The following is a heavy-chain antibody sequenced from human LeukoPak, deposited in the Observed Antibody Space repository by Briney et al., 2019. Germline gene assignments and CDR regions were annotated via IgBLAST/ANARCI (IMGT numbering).Heavy chain of an antibody. CDR2: MYYTGST. CDR3: ARVSVVYGMDV. CDR1: GGSISSDY. Sequence: SETLSLTCSVPGGSISSDYWAWIRQPPGKGLEWIGYMYYTGSTNYNPSLKSRVTISLATSKNQFSLKLSSVTAADTAVYYCARVSVVYGMDVWGRGTTVTVSS. J-gene: IGHJ6*02. V-gene: IGHV4-59*01.